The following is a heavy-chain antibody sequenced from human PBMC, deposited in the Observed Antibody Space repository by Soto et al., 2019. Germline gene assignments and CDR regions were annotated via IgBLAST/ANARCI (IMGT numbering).Heavy chain of an antibody. CDR2: IYYSGST. V-gene: IGHV4-59*01. D-gene: IGHD6-6*01. Sequence: SETLSLTCTVSGGSISSYYWSWILQPPGKGLEWLGYIYYSGSTNYNPSLKSRLTISVDTSKNQFSLKLSSVTAADTAVYYCARGSSIAALLINCGGKGTRVIV. CDR1: GGSISSYY. CDR3: ARGSSIAALLINC. J-gene: IGHJ4*02.